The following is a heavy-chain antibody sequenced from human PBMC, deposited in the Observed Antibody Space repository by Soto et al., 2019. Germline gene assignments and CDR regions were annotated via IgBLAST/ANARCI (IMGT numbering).Heavy chain of an antibody. Sequence: EVQLVESGGGLVHPGGSLRLSCTASGFTFSNAWVSWVRQVPGKELEWVGGIKSQSDGGTIDYAAPVEGRFSISRDDSKNTLYLQMNSLETEDTGVYYCTTGLNRLSGSDYWGQGILVTVSS. CDR1: GFTFSNAW. CDR2: IKSQSDGGTI. J-gene: IGHJ4*02. D-gene: IGHD6-25*01. CDR3: TTGLNRLSGSDY. V-gene: IGHV3-15*01.